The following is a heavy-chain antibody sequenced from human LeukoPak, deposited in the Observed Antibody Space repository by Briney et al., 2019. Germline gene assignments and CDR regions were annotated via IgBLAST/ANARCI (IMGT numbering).Heavy chain of an antibody. D-gene: IGHD6-19*01. Sequence: ASVKVSCKASGYTFTSYGISWVRQAPGQGLEWMGWISAYNGNTNYAQKLQGRVTMTTDTSTSTAYMELRSLRSDDTAVYYCARSPYSSGWSDPDYWGQGTLVTVSS. CDR2: ISAYNGNT. V-gene: IGHV1-18*01. CDR3: ARSPYSSGWSDPDY. CDR1: GYTFTSYG. J-gene: IGHJ4*02.